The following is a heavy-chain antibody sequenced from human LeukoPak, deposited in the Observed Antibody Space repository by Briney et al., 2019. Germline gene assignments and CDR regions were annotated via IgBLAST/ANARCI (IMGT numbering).Heavy chain of an antibody. Sequence: SETLSLTCTVSGGSISSYYWSWIRQPPGKGLEWIGYIYTSGSTNYNPSLKSRVTISVDTSKNQFSLKLSSVTAADTAVYYCARVYYDFWSGYYGRWFDPWGQGTLVTVSS. J-gene: IGHJ5*02. D-gene: IGHD3-3*01. CDR3: ARVYYDFWSGYYGRWFDP. CDR1: GGSISSYY. V-gene: IGHV4-4*09. CDR2: IYTSGST.